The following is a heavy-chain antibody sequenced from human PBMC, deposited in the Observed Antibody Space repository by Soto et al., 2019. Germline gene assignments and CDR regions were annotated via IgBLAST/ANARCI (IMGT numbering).Heavy chain of an antibody. CDR2: IGTAGDT. J-gene: IGHJ4*02. CDR1: GFTFSSYE. CDR3: ARALPRSSWPDY. V-gene: IGHV3-13*01. Sequence: GGSLRLPCAASGFTFSSYEMHWVRQATGKGLEWVSAIGTAGDTYYPGSVKGRFTISRENAKNSLYLQMNSLRAGDTAVYYCARALPRSSWPDYWGQGTLVTVSS. D-gene: IGHD6-13*01.